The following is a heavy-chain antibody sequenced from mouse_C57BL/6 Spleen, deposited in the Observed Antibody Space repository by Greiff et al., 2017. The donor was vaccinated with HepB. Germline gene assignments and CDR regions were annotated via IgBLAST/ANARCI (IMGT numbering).Heavy chain of an antibody. CDR1: GYAFSSSW. J-gene: IGHJ3*01. Sequence: QVQLQQSGPELVKPGASVKISCKASGYAFSSSWMNWVKQRPGKGLEWIGRIYPGDGDTKYNGKFKGKATLTADKSSSTAYMQLSSLTSEDSAVYFCAREGYGSSSAWFAYWGQGTLVTVSA. CDR2: IYPGDGDT. D-gene: IGHD1-1*01. CDR3: AREGYGSSSAWFAY. V-gene: IGHV1-82*01.